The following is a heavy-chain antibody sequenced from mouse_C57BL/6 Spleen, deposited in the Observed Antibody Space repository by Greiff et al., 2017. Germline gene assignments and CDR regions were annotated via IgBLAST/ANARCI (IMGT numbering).Heavy chain of an antibody. V-gene: IGHV1-77*01. CDR1: GYTFTDYY. CDR3: ARGGYYGNWYFDV. Sequence: VQLQQSGAELVKPGASVKISCKASGYTFTDYYINWVKQRPGQGLEWIGKIGPGSGSTYYNEKFKGKATLTADTSSSTAYMQLSSLTSEDSAVYVWARGGYYGNWYFDVWGTGTTVTVAS. D-gene: IGHD1-2*01. J-gene: IGHJ1*03. CDR2: IGPGSGST.